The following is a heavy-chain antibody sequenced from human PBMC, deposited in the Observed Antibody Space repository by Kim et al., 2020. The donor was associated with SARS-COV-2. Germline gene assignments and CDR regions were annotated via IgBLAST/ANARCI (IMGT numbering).Heavy chain of an antibody. CDR3: ARATAMATVYYYGMDV. Sequence: GESLKISCKGSGYSFTSYWISWVRQMPGKGLEWMGRIDPSDSYTNYSPSFQGHVTISADKSISTAYLQWSSLKASDTAMYYCARATAMATVYYYGMDVWGQGTTVTVSS. J-gene: IGHJ6*02. CDR2: IDPSDSYT. D-gene: IGHD5-18*01. CDR1: GYSFTSYW. V-gene: IGHV5-10-1*01.